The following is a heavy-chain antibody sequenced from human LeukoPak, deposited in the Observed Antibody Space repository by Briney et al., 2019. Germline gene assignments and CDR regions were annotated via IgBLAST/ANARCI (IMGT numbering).Heavy chain of an antibody. CDR1: GYTLTELS. CDR2: FDPEDGET. Sequence: ASVKVSCKVSGYTLTELSMHWVRQAPGKGREGMGGFDPEDGETIYAQKFQGRVTMTEDTSTDKDYMELSSLRSEDTAVYYCATVAYGGSDFDYWGQGTLVTVSS. CDR3: ATVAYGGSDFDY. J-gene: IGHJ4*02. V-gene: IGHV1-24*01. D-gene: IGHD4-23*01.